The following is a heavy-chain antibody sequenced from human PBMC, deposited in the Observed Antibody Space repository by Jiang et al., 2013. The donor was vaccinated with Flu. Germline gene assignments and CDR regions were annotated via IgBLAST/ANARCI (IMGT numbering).Heavy chain of an antibody. Sequence: LLKPSETLSLTCAVSGGSFSDYYWTWIRQPPGKGLEWVGEINHAGSTNYNPSLKSRVTISVDTSKNQFSLRLHSVTAADTAVYFCARHRVTSYKYSGMDVW. CDR1: GGSFSDYY. V-gene: IGHV4-34*01. CDR2: INHAGST. J-gene: IGHJ6*01. CDR3: ARHRVTSYKYSGMDV. D-gene: IGHD4-23*01.